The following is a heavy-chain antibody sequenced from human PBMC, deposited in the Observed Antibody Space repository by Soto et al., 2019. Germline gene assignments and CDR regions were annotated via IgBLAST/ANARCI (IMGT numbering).Heavy chain of an antibody. J-gene: IGHJ4*02. V-gene: IGHV3-30-3*01. CDR1: GFTFNIYA. CDR2: ISHDGTSR. Sequence: PGGSLRLSCAASGFTFNIYAMHWVRQAPGKGLEWVAVISHDGTSRYYADSVKGRVTISRDNSKSMVFVQMNSLGVEDTAVYYCVRSSGVHTPDFAYGGQGTLVTGSS. CDR3: VRSSGVHTPDFAY. D-gene: IGHD5-18*01.